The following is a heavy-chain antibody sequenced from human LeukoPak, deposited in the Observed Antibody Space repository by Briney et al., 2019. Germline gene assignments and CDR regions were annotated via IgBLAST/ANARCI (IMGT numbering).Heavy chain of an antibody. CDR1: GGSVSSDNSY. CDR2: IYADGSS. CDR3: ARGYYYRR. J-gene: IGHJ4*02. D-gene: IGHD3-10*01. V-gene: IGHV4-61*02. Sequence: SQTLSLTCTVSGGSVSSDNSYWNWIRQPAGKGLEWIGRIYADGSSTYNPSLKSRVTISVDTSKTQFSLRLTSMTAADTAVYYCARGYYYRRWGQGTLVTVSS.